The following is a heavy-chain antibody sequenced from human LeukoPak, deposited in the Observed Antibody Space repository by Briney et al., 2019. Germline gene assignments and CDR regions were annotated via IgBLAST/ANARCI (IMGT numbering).Heavy chain of an antibody. D-gene: IGHD1-26*01. Sequence: GGSLRLSCAASGFTFSTYAMTWVRQAPGKGLEWVSLISGTGGSTYYADSVKGRFTISRDNSKNTLYLRMNSLRAEDTAVYYCAKDYEPLVGVHRWGDWFDPWGQGTLVTVSS. V-gene: IGHV3-23*01. CDR1: GFTFSTYA. CDR2: ISGTGGST. J-gene: IGHJ5*02. CDR3: AKDYEPLVGVHRWGDWFDP.